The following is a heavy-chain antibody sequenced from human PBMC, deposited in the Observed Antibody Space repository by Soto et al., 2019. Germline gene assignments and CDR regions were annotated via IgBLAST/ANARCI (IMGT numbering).Heavy chain of an antibody. CDR2: IYYSGST. CDR1: GGSISSGGYY. CDR3: ARLWGAAAGTDY. V-gene: IGHV4-39*01. J-gene: IGHJ4*02. D-gene: IGHD6-13*01. Sequence: SETLSLTCTVSGGSISSGGYYWSWIRQHPGKGLEWIGSIYYSGSTYYNPSLKSRVTISVDTSKNQFSLKLSSVTAADTAVYYCARLWGAAAGTDYWGQGTLVTVSS.